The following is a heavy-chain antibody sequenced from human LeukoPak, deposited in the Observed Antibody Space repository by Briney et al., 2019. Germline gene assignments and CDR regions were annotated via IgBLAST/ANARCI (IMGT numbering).Heavy chain of an antibody. CDR3: ARGPPESTTSDY. J-gene: IGHJ4*02. V-gene: IGHV1-8*01. CDR1: GYIFTSYD. CDR2: LRPASGSS. Sequence: ASVKVSCTASGYIFTSYDISWVRQAAGQGLEWIGWLRPASGSSGYAQKFQGRVTMTRSTSTRTAYMELRSLTSEDTAVYYCARGPPESTTSDYWGQGTLVTVSS. D-gene: IGHD2-2*01.